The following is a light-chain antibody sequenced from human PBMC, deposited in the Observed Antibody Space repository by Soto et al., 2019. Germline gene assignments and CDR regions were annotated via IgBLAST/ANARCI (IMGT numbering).Light chain of an antibody. CDR3: SSYTTSNTRQIV. V-gene: IGLV2-14*03. CDR1: SSDVGGYNY. J-gene: IGLJ1*01. Sequence: LTQPASVSGSPGQSITISCTGTSSDVGGYNYVSWYQHHPGEAPKLIIYDVTNRPSGVSNPFSGSKSGNTASLTISGLQPEDEADYYCSSYTTSNTRQIVFGTGTKVTVL. CDR2: DVT.